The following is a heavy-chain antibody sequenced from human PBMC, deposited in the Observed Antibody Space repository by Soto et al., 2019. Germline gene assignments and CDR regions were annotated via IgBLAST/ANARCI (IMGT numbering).Heavy chain of an antibody. CDR2: IGGSSGST. D-gene: IGHD6-13*01. CDR1: GFTVSTYA. Sequence: GGSLRLSCAASGFTVSTYAMSWVRQAPGKGLEWFSAIGGSSGSTYYADSVKGRFTISRDNSKNTLYLQMNSLRAEDTAVYYCAKDGQQHLASYFDYWGQGTLVTVSS. CDR3: AKDGQQHLASYFDY. J-gene: IGHJ4*02. V-gene: IGHV3-23*01.